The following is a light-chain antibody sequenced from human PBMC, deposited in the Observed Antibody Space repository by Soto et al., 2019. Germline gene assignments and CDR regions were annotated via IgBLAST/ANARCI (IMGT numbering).Light chain of an antibody. CDR3: SSYTSSSRYV. J-gene: IGLJ1*01. CDR1: SSDVGGYNY. V-gene: IGLV2-14*01. Sequence: LTQPASVSGSPGQSITISCTGTSSDVGGYNYVSWYQQHPGKAPKLMIYDVSNRPSGVSNRFSGSKSGNTASLTISGLQAEDEADYYCSSYTSSSRYVFGTGTKVTVL. CDR2: DVS.